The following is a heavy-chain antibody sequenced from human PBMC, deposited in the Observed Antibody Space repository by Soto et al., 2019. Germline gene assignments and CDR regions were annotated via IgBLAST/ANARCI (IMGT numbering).Heavy chain of an antibody. CDR1: GYTFTSYA. V-gene: IGHV1-3*01. D-gene: IGHD5-18*01. Sequence: GASVKVSCKASGYTFTSYAMHWVRQAPGQRLEWMGWINAGNGNTKYSQKFQGRVTITRDTSASTAYMELSSLRSEDTAVYYCAEDVDTAMVSHYWGQGTLVTVSS. J-gene: IGHJ4*02. CDR3: AEDVDTAMVSHY. CDR2: INAGNGNT.